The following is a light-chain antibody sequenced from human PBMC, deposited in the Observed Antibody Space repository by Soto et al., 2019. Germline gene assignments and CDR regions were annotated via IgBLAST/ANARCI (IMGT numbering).Light chain of an antibody. CDR1: QSVLYSSNNKNY. V-gene: IGKV4-1*01. Sequence: DIVMTQSPDSLAVSLGERATINCKSSQSVLYSSNNKNYLAWYQRKPGQPPKLLINWASTRESGVPDRFSGSGSGTDFTLTITSLQAEDVAVYYCQQYYTTPFTFGPGTKVDVK. J-gene: IGKJ3*01. CDR2: WAS. CDR3: QQYYTTPFT.